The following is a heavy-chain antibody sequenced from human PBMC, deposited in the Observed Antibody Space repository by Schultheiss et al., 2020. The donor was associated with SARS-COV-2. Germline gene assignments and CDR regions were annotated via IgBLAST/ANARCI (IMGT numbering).Heavy chain of an antibody. D-gene: IGHD6-13*01. Sequence: GESLKISCKASGYTFTGYYMHWVRQAPGQGLEWMGWINAGNGNTKYSQKFQGRVTITRDTSASTAYMELRSLRSDDTAVYYCARDPAIAAARYGMDVWGQGTTVTVSS. J-gene: IGHJ6*02. V-gene: IGHV1/OR15-3*02. CDR3: ARDPAIAAARYGMDV. CDR2: INAGNGNT. CDR1: GYTFTGYY.